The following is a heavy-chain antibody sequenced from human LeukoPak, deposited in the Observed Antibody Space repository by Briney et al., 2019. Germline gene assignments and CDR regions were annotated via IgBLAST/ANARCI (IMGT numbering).Heavy chain of an antibody. CDR1: GGSFSGYY. V-gene: IGHV4-34*01. Sequence: PSETLSLTCAVYGGSFSGYYWSWLRQPPGKGLEWIGEINHSGSTNYNPSLKSRVTISVDTSKNQFSLKLSSVTAPDTAVYSCARPLVPARAGRVGTGFDPWGQGNLVTVSS. CDR2: INHSGST. CDR3: ARPLVPARAGRVGTGFDP. D-gene: IGHD6-19*01. J-gene: IGHJ5*02.